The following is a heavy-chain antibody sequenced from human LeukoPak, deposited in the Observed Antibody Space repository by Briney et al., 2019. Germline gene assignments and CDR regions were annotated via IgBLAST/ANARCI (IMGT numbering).Heavy chain of an antibody. J-gene: IGHJ4*02. CDR2: INNSGGTT. CDR3: AKRRASDGSGYRAFEF. CDR1: GFTFSSYA. V-gene: IGHV3-23*01. D-gene: IGHD3-22*01. Sequence: GGSLRLSCAASGFTFSSYAMSWVRQAPGKGLEWVSSINNSGGTTYYADSVKGRFTTSRDNSKNTLYLQMSSLRAEDTAVYYCAKRRASDGSGYRAFEFWGQGTLVTVSS.